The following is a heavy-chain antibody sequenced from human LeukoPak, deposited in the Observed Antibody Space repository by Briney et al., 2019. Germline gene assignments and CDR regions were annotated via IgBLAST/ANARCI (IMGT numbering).Heavy chain of an antibody. CDR2: IYHSGST. CDR3: ARDNNLSTAMVRNYMDV. V-gene: IGHV4-38-2*02. D-gene: IGHD5-18*01. J-gene: IGHJ6*03. CDR1: GGSISSHY. Sequence: SETLSLTCTVSGGSISSHYWSWIRQPPGKGLEWIGSIYHSGSTYYNPSLKSRVTISVDTSKNQFSLKLSSVTAADTAVYYCARDNNLSTAMVRNYMDVWGKGTPVTVSS.